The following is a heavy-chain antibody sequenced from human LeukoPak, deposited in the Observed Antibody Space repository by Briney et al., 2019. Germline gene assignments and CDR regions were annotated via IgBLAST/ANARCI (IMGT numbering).Heavy chain of an antibody. CDR3: VRDGDWGLGSYFDY. Sequence: GGSLRLSCAASGFTFRNYVIHWVRQAPGKGLEWVAVTSSDLNVKLYADSVKGRFTISRDNSRSTLYLQMNILRAEDTTLYYCVRDGDWGLGSYFDYWGQGTLVTVSS. V-gene: IGHV3-30-3*01. D-gene: IGHD7-27*01. CDR2: TSSDLNVK. CDR1: GFTFRNYV. J-gene: IGHJ4*02.